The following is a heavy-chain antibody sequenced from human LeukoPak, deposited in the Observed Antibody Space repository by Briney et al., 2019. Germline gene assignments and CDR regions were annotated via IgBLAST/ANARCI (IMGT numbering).Heavy chain of an antibody. CDR1: GFNFSSYG. CDR3: AVATIKDYFDY. Sequence: PGGSLRLSCAADGFNFSSYGMSWVSQDKGKGLEWVSYISSSVSNIYYADSVKGRFTISRDNAKNSLYLQMNSLRAEDTAVYYCAVATIKDYFDYWRQGTLATVSS. D-gene: IGHD5-24*01. V-gene: IGHV3-48*03. CDR2: ISSSVSNI. J-gene: IGHJ4*02.